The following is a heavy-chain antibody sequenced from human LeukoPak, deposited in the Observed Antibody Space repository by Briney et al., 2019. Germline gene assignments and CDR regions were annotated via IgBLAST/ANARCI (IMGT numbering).Heavy chain of an antibody. V-gene: IGHV4-34*01. D-gene: IGHD6-6*01. CDR3: ARYSRIAARPDPVHYYGMDV. CDR2: INHSGST. Sequence: PSEALSLTCAAYGGSFSGYYWSWIRQPPGKGLEWIGEINHSGSTNYNPSLKSRVTISVDTSKNQFSLKLSSVTAADTAVYYCARYSRIAARPDPVHYYGMDVWGQGTTVTVSS. J-gene: IGHJ6*02. CDR1: GGSFSGYY.